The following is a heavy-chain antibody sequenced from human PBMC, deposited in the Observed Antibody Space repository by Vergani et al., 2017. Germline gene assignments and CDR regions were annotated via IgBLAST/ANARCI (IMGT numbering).Heavy chain of an antibody. CDR1: GYTFTDYF. D-gene: IGHD2-2*01. CDR3: ARVGTSSNRGYFDY. CDR2: INPNSGGT. J-gene: IGHJ4*02. Sequence: QVQLVQSGAEVKKPGASVKVSCKASGYTFTDYFMHWVRQAPGQGPEWMGWINPNSGGTNYAQKFQGRVTMTRDTSISTSYMELSNLRTDDTAVYYCARVGTSSNRGYFDYWGQGTLVTVSS. V-gene: IGHV1-2*02.